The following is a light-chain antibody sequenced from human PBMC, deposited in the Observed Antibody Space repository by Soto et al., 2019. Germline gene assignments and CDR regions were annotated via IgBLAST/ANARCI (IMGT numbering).Light chain of an antibody. Sequence: ESVLTQSPGTLSLSPGERATLSCRASQSVYSSYFTWYQQKPGQAPRLLIYGASSRAPGIPDRFIGSGSGTDFTFTISRLEPEDFAVYYCQQYGSSPYTFGQGTKLEIK. CDR3: QQYGSSPYT. V-gene: IGKV3-20*01. J-gene: IGKJ2*01. CDR2: GAS. CDR1: QSVYSSY.